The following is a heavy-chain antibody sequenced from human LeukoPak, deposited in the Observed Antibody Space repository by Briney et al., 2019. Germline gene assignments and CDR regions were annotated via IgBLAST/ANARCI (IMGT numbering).Heavy chain of an antibody. CDR2: IWYDGSNE. V-gene: IGHV3-33*01. J-gene: IGHJ4*02. CDR1: GFTFSSYG. CDR3: AGGNIVATHYFDY. Sequence: PGGSLRLSCAASGFTFSSYGMHWVRQAPGKGLEWVAVIWYDGSNEFYADSVKGRFTISRDNSKSTLYLQMNSLRAEDTAVYYCAGGNIVATHYFDYWGQGTLVTVSS. D-gene: IGHD5-12*01.